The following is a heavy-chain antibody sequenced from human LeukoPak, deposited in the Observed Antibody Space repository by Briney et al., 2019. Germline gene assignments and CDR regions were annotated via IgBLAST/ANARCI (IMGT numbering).Heavy chain of an antibody. D-gene: IGHD4-17*01. Sequence: SQALSLTCTVSDGSISSYYWSWIRQPPGKGLEWIGFISYSGGTKYNPSLKRRVTISLDTSKNQFSLRLSSVTAADTAVYYCARTTDYDDYIDYWGQGTLVTVSS. CDR2: ISYSGGT. J-gene: IGHJ4*02. V-gene: IGHV4-59*01. CDR3: ARTTDYDDYIDY. CDR1: DGSISSYY.